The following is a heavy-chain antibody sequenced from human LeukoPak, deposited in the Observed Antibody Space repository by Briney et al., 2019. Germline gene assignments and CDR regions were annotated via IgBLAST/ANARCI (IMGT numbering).Heavy chain of an antibody. D-gene: IGHD4-17*01. J-gene: IGHJ3*02. CDR2: IYSGGTT. CDR3: ASISTVHAFDI. V-gene: IGHV3-53*01. CDR1: GFTVSSNY. Sequence: RTGGSLRLSCAASGFTVSSNYMSWVRQAPGKGLEWVSVIYSGGTTYYADSVKGRFTISRDNSKNTLYLQMNSLRAEDTAVYYCASISTVHAFDIWGQGTMVTVSS.